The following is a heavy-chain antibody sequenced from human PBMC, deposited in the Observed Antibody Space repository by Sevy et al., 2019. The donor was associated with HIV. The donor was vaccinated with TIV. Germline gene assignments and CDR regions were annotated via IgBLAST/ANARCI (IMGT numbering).Heavy chain of an antibody. CDR1: GFTLDDYA. J-gene: IGHJ4*02. CDR2: ISWNSGSI. CDR3: AKGVYYDTQNSPYYFDY. D-gene: IGHD3-22*01. Sequence: GGSLRLSCAASGFTLDDYAMHWVRQAPGKGLEWVSGISWNSGSIGYAYSVKGRFTISRDNAKNSLYLQMNSLRAEDTALYYCAKGVYYDTQNSPYYFDYWGQGTLVTVSS. V-gene: IGHV3-9*01.